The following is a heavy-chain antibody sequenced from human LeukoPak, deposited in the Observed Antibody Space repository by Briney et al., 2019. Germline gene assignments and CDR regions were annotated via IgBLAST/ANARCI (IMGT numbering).Heavy chain of an antibody. CDR1: GGSISSYY. V-gene: IGHV4-59*08. Sequence: KSSETLSLTCTVSGGSISSYYWSWIRQPPGKGLEWIGYIYYSESTNYNPSLKSRVTISVDTSKNQFSLRLSSVTAADTAVYYCAKARAVAGTWGQGTLVTVSS. CDR3: AKARAVAGT. CDR2: IYYSEST. J-gene: IGHJ5*02. D-gene: IGHD6-19*01.